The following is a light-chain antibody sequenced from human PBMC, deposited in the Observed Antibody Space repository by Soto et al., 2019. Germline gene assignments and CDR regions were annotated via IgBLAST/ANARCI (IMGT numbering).Light chain of an antibody. Sequence: SYELTQPPSVSVAPGQTASITCGGSNIGVKSVQWYQQKPGQAPVLVVYDGSDRPSGIPERFSGSNSGNTATLTISRVEAGDEADYYCQVWDNNSDHVVFGGGTKVTVL. J-gene: IGLJ2*01. V-gene: IGLV3-21*02. CDR1: NIGVKS. CDR3: QVWDNNSDHVV. CDR2: DGS.